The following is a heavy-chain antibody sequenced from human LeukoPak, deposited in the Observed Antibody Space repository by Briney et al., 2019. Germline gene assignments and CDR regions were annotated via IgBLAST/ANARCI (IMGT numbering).Heavy chain of an antibody. J-gene: IGHJ4*02. D-gene: IGHD3-9*01. V-gene: IGHV3-30*03. CDR1: GFTFSSYG. CDR3: ARGNYDILTGYYPIDY. Sequence: GGSLRLSCAASGFTFSSYGMHWVRQAPGKGLEWVAAISYDGSNKYYADSVKGRFTISRDNSKNTLYLQMNSLRAGDTAVYYCARGNYDILTGYYPIDYWGQGTLVTVSS. CDR2: ISYDGSNK.